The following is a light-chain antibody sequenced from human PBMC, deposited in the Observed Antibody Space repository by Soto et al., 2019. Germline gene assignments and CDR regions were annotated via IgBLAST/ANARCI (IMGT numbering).Light chain of an antibody. CDR1: QSVSGSY. Sequence: EIVLTQSPDTLSLSPGERATLSCRASQSVSGSYLAWYQQKPGQAPRLVIYDASNRATGIPDRFSGSGSGTDFTLTISRLEPEDFAVYFCHQFGSSWTFGQGTK. J-gene: IGKJ1*01. CDR3: HQFGSSWT. V-gene: IGKV3-20*01. CDR2: DAS.